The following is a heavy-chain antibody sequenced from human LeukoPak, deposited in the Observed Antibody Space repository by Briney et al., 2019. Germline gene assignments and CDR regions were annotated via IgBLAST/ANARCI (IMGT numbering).Heavy chain of an antibody. CDR3: VRDNLPVGSPDNYFDS. J-gene: IGHJ4*02. D-gene: IGHD1-26*01. CDR2: INPNSGGT. Sequence: GASVKVSCKASGYIFTDYYMHWVRQAPGQELGWMGRINPNSGGTNYAQKFQGRVTMTRDTSISTAYTELSSLRSNDTAVYYCVRDNLPVGSPDNYFDSWGQGTLVTVSS. V-gene: IGHV1/OR15-1*02. CDR1: GYIFTDYY.